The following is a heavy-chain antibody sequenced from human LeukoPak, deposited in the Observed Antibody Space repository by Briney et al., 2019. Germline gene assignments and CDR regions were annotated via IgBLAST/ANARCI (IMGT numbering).Heavy chain of an antibody. Sequence: GASLRLSCAASGFTFSSYAMSWVRQAPGKGLEWVSAISGSGGSTYYADSVKGRFTISRVNSKNTLYLQMNSLRAEDTAVYYCAKDLSGDYFHYFDYWGQGTLVTVSS. CDR2: ISGSGGST. CDR3: AKDLSGDYFHYFDY. D-gene: IGHD4-17*01. CDR1: GFTFSSYA. V-gene: IGHV3-23*01. J-gene: IGHJ4*02.